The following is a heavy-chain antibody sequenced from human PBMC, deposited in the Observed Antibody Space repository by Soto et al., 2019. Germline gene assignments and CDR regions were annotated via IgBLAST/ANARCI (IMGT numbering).Heavy chain of an antibody. CDR1: GFTFSSYA. V-gene: IGHV3-23*01. Sequence: PGGSLRLSCAASGFTFSSYAMSWVRQAPGKGLEWVSAISGSGGSTYYADSVKGRFTISRDNSKNTLYLQMNSLRAEDTAVYYCAKPFSPTVVTPLGFRFVDYWGQGTLVTVSS. CDR3: AKPFSPTVVTPLGFRFVDY. J-gene: IGHJ4*02. D-gene: IGHD2-21*02. CDR2: ISGSGGST.